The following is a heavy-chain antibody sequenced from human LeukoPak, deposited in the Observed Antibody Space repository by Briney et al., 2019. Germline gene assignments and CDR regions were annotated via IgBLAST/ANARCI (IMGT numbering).Heavy chain of an antibody. J-gene: IGHJ3*02. CDR1: GYTFTSYY. Sequence: EASVKVSCKASGYTFTSYYMHWVRQAPGQGLEWMGIINPSGDSTSYAQKFQGRVTMTRDMSTSTVYMELSSLRSEDTAVYYCARGSYYYDSSGYGAFDIWGQGTMVTVSS. D-gene: IGHD3-22*01. CDR2: INPSGDST. V-gene: IGHV1-46*01. CDR3: ARGSYYYDSSGYGAFDI.